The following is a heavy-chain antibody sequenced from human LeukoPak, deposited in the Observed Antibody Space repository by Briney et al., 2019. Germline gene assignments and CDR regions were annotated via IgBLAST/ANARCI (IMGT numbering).Heavy chain of an antibody. V-gene: IGHV4-31*03. CDR2: IYYTEST. D-gene: IGHD3-3*01. J-gene: IGHJ6*02. CDR1: AGSISSGGYY. Sequence: SQTLSLTCTVSAGSISSGGYYWSWIRQHPGNGLEWIGYIYYTESTYYNPSLKSRVTISVDTSKNQFSLKLSSVTAADTAVYYYATGRMRLRFLEWSPYYYGMDVWGQGTTVTVSS. CDR3: ATGRMRLRFLEWSPYYYGMDV.